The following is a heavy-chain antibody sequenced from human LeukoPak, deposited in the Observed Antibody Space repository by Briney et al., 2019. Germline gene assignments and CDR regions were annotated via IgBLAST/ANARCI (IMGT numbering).Heavy chain of an antibody. V-gene: IGHV1-8*03. J-gene: IGHJ6*03. Sequence: ASVKVSCKASGYTFTSYDINWVRQATGQGLEWMGWMNPNSGNTGYAQKFQGRVTITRNTSISTAYMELSSLRSEDTAVYYCARGNSDGDIVVVPAAMGPAWYYYMDVWGKGTTVTVSS. CDR1: GYTFTSYD. CDR3: ARGNSDGDIVVVPAAMGPAWYYYMDV. D-gene: IGHD2-2*01. CDR2: MNPNSGNT.